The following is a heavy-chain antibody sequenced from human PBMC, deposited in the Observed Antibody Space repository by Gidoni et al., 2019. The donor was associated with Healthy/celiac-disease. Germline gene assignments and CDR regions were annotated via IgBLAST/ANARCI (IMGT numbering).Heavy chain of an antibody. D-gene: IGHD4-4*01. Sequence: QVQQVQSGAEVKKPGSSVKVSCKASGGTFSSYAISWVRQAPGQGLEWMGGSFPIFGTANYAQKFQGRVTITADESTSTAYMELSSLRSEDTAVYYCARYLQYVDYYYYGMDVWGQGTTVTVSS. CDR1: GGTFSSYA. J-gene: IGHJ6*02. CDR3: ARYLQYVDYYYYGMDV. CDR2: SFPIFGTA. V-gene: IGHV1-69*01.